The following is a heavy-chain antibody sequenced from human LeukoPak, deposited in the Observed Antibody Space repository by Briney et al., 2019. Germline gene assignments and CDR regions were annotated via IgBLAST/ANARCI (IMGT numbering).Heavy chain of an antibody. CDR1: ALIFSDFW. J-gene: IGHJ4*02. D-gene: IGHD6-13*01. V-gene: IGHV3-7*01. Sequence: SLSLSRAVSALIFSDFWMSWVRQAPGEGREWVANIKQDGSEEFYVDSGKRRFTISRDNAKNSLYLQMNSLRAEDTAVYYCASGRQLGYWGQGTLVTVSS. CDR3: ASGRQLGY. CDR2: IKQDGSEE.